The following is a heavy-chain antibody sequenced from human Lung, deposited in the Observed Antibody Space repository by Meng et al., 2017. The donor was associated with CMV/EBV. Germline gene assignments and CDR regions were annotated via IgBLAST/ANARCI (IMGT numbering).Heavy chain of an antibody. CDR1: CLTFSSYW. V-gene: IGHV3-74*01. Sequence: ASCLTFSSYWMHWVRHDPGKGRVWVSRINSDKSTTNYADSVKGRFTISRDNAKSTLYLQMNSLRAEDTAVYYCARDQGGSSRGVDYWGQGTLVTVSS. D-gene: IGHD1-26*01. CDR2: INSDKSTT. J-gene: IGHJ4*02. CDR3: ARDQGGSSRGVDY.